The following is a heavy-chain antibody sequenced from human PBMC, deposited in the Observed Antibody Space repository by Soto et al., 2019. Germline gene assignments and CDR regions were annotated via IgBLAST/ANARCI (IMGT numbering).Heavy chain of an antibody. CDR3: ARNSGYEDIVVMVAALRGPYYYGMDV. V-gene: IGHV1-69*01. CDR1: GGTFSSYA. D-gene: IGHD2-15*01. J-gene: IGHJ6*02. Sequence: QVQLVQSGAEVKKPGSSVKVSCKASGGTFSSYAISWVRQAPGQGLEWMGGIIPIFGTANYAQKFQGRVTITADESTSTAYMELSSLRSEDTAVYYCARNSGYEDIVVMVAALRGPYYYGMDVWGQGTTVTVSS. CDR2: IIPIFGTA.